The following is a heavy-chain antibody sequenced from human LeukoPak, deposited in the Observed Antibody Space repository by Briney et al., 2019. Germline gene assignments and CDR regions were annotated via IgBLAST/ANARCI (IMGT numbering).Heavy chain of an antibody. CDR1: GFTFSDAW. Sequence: PGGSLRLSCVASGFTFSDAWMSRVRQAPGKGLEWVGRIKSKIDGGTIDYGAPVKGRFTISRDDSRNTLYLQTNSLKTEDTAVYYCTTRRQDGCWGQGTLVTVS. J-gene: IGHJ4*02. CDR3: TTRRQDGC. D-gene: IGHD6-25*01. V-gene: IGHV3-15*01. CDR2: IKSKIDGGTI.